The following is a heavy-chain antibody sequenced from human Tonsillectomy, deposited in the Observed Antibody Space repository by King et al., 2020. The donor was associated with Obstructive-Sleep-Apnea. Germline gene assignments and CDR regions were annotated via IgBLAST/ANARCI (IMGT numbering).Heavy chain of an antibody. CDR1: GFTFSSHA. Sequence: VQLVESGGGVVQPGGSLRVSCAVSGFTFSSHAMSWVRQPPGKGLEWVSSISGSGGATYYADSVRGRFTISRDNSANTLFLQMTSLRAEDTAIYYCAKDEIIDTSWCYFDSWGQGTLVTVSS. CDR2: ISGSGGAT. J-gene: IGHJ4*02. D-gene: IGHD2-2*01. V-gene: IGHV3-23*04. CDR3: AKDEIIDTSWCYFDS.